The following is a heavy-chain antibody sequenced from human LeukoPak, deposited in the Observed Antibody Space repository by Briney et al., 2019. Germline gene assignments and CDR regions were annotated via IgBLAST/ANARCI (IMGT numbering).Heavy chain of an antibody. CDR1: GFPFNTYA. J-gene: IGHJ4*02. D-gene: IGHD1-14*01. CDR2: TSGSGERT. Sequence: PGGSLRLSCAASGFPFNTYAMSWFRQAPGKGLEWVSSTSGSGERTYYADSVKGRFTISRDSSKSTLYLEMNSLRAEDSAVYYCVKGAGTSNFWFCAGWGQGTLVTVSS. CDR3: VKGAGTSNFWFCAG. V-gene: IGHV3-23*01.